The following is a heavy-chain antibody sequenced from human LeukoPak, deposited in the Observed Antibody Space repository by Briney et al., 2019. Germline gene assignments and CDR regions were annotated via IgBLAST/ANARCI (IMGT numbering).Heavy chain of an antibody. CDR1: GFSFSTLS. D-gene: IGHD1-14*01. J-gene: IGHJ4*02. CDR2: ISSSSRYI. CDR3: ARENHGSFDY. Sequence: PGGTLRLSCAASGFSFSTLSVNWVRQAPGKGLEWVSSISSSSRYIYYADSVKRRFTISRDNAKNSLSLQMNSLRAEDAAVYYCARENHGSFDYWGQGTLVTVSS. V-gene: IGHV3-21*01.